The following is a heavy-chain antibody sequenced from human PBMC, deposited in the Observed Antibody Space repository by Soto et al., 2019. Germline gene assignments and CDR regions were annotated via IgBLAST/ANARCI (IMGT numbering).Heavy chain of an antibody. V-gene: IGHV4-39*01. J-gene: IGHJ4*02. CDR1: DGPISRSNYY. Sequence: QLQLQESGPGLVKPSETLSLTCTVSDGPISRSNYYWGWIRQPPGSGLEWIGSVYYSGSTYYNPSLKSRVTISVDTSKNQICLKLSSVTAADTAVYYCASGVAGYFDYWGQGTLVTVSS. D-gene: IGHD6-19*01. CDR2: VYYSGST. CDR3: ASGVAGYFDY.